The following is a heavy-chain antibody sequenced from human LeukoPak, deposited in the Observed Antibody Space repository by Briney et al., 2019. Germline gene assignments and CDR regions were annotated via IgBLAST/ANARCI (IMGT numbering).Heavy chain of an antibody. CDR1: GFTFSNAW. D-gene: IGHD3-22*01. J-gene: IGHJ4*02. CDR3: WGGDSSGYGY. CDR2: IKSNLDGGTT. Sequence: GGSLRLSCAASGFTFSNAWMNWVRQAPGKGLEWVGRIKSNLDGGTTDYAAPVKGRFSISRDDSKNTLYLQMNSLKTEDTAVYYCWGGDSSGYGYWGQGTLVTVSS. V-gene: IGHV3-15*07.